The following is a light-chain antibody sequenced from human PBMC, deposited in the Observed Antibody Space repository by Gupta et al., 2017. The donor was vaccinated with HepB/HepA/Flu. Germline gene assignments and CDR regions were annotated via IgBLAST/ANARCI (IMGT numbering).Light chain of an antibody. Sequence: QSVLTQPPSVYGAPGQRVTISCNGRSSKIGEDYHVHWYQHLPGTAPNLLIYINANRPSGVPDRFSGSKSGTSASLAITGLQAEDEADYYCQSYDVSRSASVFGGGTKLTVL. CDR2: INA. J-gene: IGLJ3*02. CDR1: SSKIGEDYH. V-gene: IGLV1-40*01. CDR3: QSYDVSRSASV.